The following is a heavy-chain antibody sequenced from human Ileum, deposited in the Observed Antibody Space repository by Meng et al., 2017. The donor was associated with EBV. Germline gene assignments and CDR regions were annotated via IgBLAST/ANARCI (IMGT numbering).Heavy chain of an antibody. CDR3: ARGTPGRSYSDY. Sequence: QGQVVRLGAAGKEPGHTVRVSCNASAATFSSLAIRWVRQAPGQGLEWMAWLGAHDGDTSHAPKFQGRVTVSADRPTATAYMELRSLRSDDTAVYYCARGTPGRSYSDYWGQGTLVTVSS. V-gene: IGHV1-18*01. J-gene: IGHJ4*02. CDR2: LGAHDGDT. D-gene: IGHD3-10*01. CDR1: AATFSSLA.